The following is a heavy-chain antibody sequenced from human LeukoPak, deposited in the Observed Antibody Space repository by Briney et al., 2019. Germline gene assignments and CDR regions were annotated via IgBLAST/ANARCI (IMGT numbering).Heavy chain of an antibody. CDR1: GFTFRTYG. J-gene: IGHJ5*02. V-gene: IGHV3-23*01. CDR3: AKDGPLLWFGPTDA. CDR2: VSSTGSGT. Sequence: GGSLRLSCVASGFTFRTYGMSWVRQAPGKGLEWVAAVSSTGSGTYYPDSLKGRFIISRDNSQNTVFLQMNSLRPEDTAFYFCAKDGPLLWFGPTDAWGQGILVTVSS. D-gene: IGHD3-10*01.